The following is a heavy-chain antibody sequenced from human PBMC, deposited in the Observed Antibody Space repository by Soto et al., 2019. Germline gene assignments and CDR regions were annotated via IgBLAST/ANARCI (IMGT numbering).Heavy chain of an antibody. Sequence: GGSPRLSCAASGFPFSDSYMAWIRQAPGKGLEEIATISSTGSTPYYADSVKGRFTISRDNAQNSLYLEMNNLRAEDTAVYYCARGQQLVANWLDPWGQGILVTVSS. CDR3: ARGQQLVANWLDP. V-gene: IGHV3-11*01. CDR2: ISSTGSTP. J-gene: IGHJ5*02. D-gene: IGHD6-6*01. CDR1: GFPFSDSY.